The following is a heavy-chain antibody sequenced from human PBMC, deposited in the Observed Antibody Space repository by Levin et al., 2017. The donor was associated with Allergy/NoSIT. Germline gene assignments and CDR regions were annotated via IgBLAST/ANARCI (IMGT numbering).Heavy chain of an antibody. CDR3: ARDCSVGVIVAVAGNIDY. Sequence: KPGGSLRLSCAASGFTFSSYSMNWVRQAPGKGLEWVSSISSSSSYIYYADSVKGRFTISRDNAKNSLYLQMNSLRAEDTAVYYCARDCSVGVIVAVAGNIDYWGQGTLVTVSS. CDR1: GFTFSSYS. D-gene: IGHD6-19*01. V-gene: IGHV3-21*01. J-gene: IGHJ4*02. CDR2: ISSSSSYI.